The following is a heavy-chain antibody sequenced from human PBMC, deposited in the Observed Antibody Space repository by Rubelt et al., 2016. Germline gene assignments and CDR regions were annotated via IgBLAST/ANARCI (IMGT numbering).Heavy chain of an antibody. V-gene: IGHV4-34*01. D-gene: IGHD2-8*01. CDR3: ARGYCTNGVCYGGDY. Sequence: QVQLRQWGAGLLKPSETLSLTCAVYGGSFSGYYWSWIRQPPGQGLEWIGEINHSGSTNYNPSLKSRVTISVDTSKNQFSLKLSSVTAADTAVYYCARGYCTNGVCYGGDYWGQGTLVTVSS. CDR2: INHSGST. CDR1: GGSFSGYY. J-gene: IGHJ4*02.